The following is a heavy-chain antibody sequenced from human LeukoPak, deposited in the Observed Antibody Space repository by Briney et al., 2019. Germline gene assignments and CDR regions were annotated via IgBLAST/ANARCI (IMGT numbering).Heavy chain of an antibody. CDR1: GGSISSGSYY. D-gene: IGHD6-13*01. CDR2: IYTSGST. Sequence: SETLSLTCTVSGGSISSGSYYWSWVRQPAGTGLEWIGRIYTSGSTNYNPSLKSRVTISVDTSKNQFSLKLSSVTAADTAVYYCAREISGSSSAFDIWGQGTMVTVSS. CDR3: AREISGSSSAFDI. V-gene: IGHV4-61*02. J-gene: IGHJ3*02.